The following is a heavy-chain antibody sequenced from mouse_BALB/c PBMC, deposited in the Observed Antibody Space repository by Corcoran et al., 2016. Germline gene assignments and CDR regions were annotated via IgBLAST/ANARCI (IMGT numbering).Heavy chain of an antibody. CDR3: ARSCGSSSAWFAY. J-gene: IGHJ3*01. D-gene: IGHD1-1*01. CDR1: GYTFSNYG. CDR2: INTNTGEP. Sequence: QIQLVQSGPELKKPGETVKISCKASGYTFSNYGMSWVKQAPGKGLKWMGWINTNTGEPTYAEESKGRFAFFLETSASTAYLQINNLKNEDTATYFCARSCGSSSAWFAYWGQGTLVTVSA. V-gene: IGHV9-3*02.